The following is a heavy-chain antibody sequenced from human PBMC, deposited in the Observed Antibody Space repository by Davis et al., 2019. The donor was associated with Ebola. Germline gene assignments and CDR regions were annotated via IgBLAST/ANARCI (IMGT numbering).Heavy chain of an antibody. J-gene: IGHJ4*02. V-gene: IGHV1-18*04. CDR2: INPYNGNT. D-gene: IGHD6-19*01. CDR1: GYTFTNYY. Sequence: ASVKVSCKASGYTFTNYYMHWVRQAPGQGLEWMGFINPYNGNTNYAQNFQGRVTMTTDTSTSTVYMDLRSLTSDDTAVYYCARERTSFSGHHFNYWGQGTLVTVSS. CDR3: ARERTSFSGHHFNY.